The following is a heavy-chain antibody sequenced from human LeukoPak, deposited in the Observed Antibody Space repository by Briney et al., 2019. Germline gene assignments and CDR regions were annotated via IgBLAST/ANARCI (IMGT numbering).Heavy chain of an antibody. J-gene: IGHJ4*02. D-gene: IGHD5-12*01. V-gene: IGHV3-21*01. Sequence: GGSLRLSCAASGFTFSSYSMNWVRQAPGKGLEWVSSISSSSSYIYYADSVKGRFTISRDNAKNSLYLQMNSLRAEDTAVYYCARKLRGKSAPPCYWGQGTLVTVSS. CDR2: ISSSSSYI. CDR1: GFTFSSYS. CDR3: ARKLRGKSAPPCY.